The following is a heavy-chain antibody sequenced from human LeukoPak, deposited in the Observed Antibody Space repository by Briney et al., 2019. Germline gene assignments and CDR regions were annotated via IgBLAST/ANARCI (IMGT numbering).Heavy chain of an antibody. J-gene: IGHJ4*02. Sequence: GGSLRLSCATSGFVVNDYYMNWISLAPGKGLEWVSYISSRDNLIYYADSVKGRFTISTDSAKNAVFLQLNRLTVEDTAVYYCAREQWFRWEFWGQGVLVTVSS. CDR3: AREQWFRWEF. CDR2: ISSRDNLI. V-gene: IGHV3-11*01. D-gene: IGHD3-10*01. CDR1: GFVVNDYY.